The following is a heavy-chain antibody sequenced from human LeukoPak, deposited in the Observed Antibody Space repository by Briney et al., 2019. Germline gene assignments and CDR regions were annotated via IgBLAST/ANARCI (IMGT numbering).Heavy chain of an antibody. CDR3: ATSGYSYGYPYFDY. Sequence: SETLSLTCTVSGGSISSSSYYWGWIRHPPGKGLEWIGSIYYSGSTYYNPSLKSRVTISVDTSNNQISLKLSSVTAADTAVYYCATSGYSYGYPYFDYWGQGTLVTVSS. V-gene: IGHV4-39*01. D-gene: IGHD5-18*01. CDR1: GGSISSSSYY. J-gene: IGHJ4*02. CDR2: IYYSGST.